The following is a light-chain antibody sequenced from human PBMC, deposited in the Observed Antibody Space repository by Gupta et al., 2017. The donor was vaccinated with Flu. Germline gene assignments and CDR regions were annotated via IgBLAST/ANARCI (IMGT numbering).Light chain of an antibody. CDR1: SGSFASHF. CDR2: EHN. CDR3: QSYDSDNQV. J-gene: IGLJ3*02. Sequence: FMLTQPPSVSGSPGKTVTISCTRSSGSFASHFVQWYQQRPGSAPTTVIYEHNQRPSGVPDRFSGSVDYSSNSASLTISGLRTEDEADYYCQSYDSDNQVFGGGTKLTVL. V-gene: IGLV6-57*03.